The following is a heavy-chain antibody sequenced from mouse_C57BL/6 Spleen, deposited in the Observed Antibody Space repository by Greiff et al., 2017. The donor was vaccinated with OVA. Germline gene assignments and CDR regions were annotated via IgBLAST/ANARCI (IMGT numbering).Heavy chain of an antibody. Sequence: VQLKESGPELVKPGASVKISCKASGYAFSSSWMNWVKQRPGKGLEWIGRIYPGDGDTNYNGKFKGKATLTADKSSSTAYMQLSSLTSEDSAVYFCARELTGYAMDYWGQGTSVTVSS. V-gene: IGHV1-82*01. J-gene: IGHJ4*01. CDR2: IYPGDGDT. CDR3: ARELTGYAMDY. D-gene: IGHD4-1*01. CDR1: GYAFSSSW.